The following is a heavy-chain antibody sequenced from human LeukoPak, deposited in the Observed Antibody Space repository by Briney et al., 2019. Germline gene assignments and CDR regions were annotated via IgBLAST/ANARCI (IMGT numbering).Heavy chain of an antibody. J-gene: IGHJ4*02. CDR2: IIPIFGTA. V-gene: IGHV1-69*01. CDR1: GYSFTSYA. CDR3: ARGPFYGDYQDY. Sequence: KISCKGSGYSFTSYAISWVRQAPGQGLEWMGGIIPIFGTANYAQKFQGRVTITADESTSTAYMELSSLRSEDTAVYYCARGPFYGDYQDYWGQGTLVTVSS. D-gene: IGHD4-17*01.